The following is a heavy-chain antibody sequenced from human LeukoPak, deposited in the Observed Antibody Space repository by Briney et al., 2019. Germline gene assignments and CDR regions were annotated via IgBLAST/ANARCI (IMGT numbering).Heavy chain of an antibody. CDR2: ISGAYST. D-gene: IGHD3-10*01. CDR1: GFIFSNYG. CDR3: VKPDRLNYYDSGRQYYYYYLDV. J-gene: IGHJ6*04. V-gene: IGHV3-23*01. Sequence: GGSLRLSCAASGFIFSNYGMIWVRQTPGKGLEWVSTISGAYSTYYADSVKGRFTISRDNSKNTLNLQMNSLRAEDSAVYYCVKPDRLNYYDSGRQYYYYYLDVWGKGTTVIVSS.